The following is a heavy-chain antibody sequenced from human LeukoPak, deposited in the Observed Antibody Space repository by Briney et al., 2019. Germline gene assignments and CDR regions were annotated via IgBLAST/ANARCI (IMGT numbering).Heavy chain of an antibody. Sequence: PSETLSLTCAVSGYSISSGYYWGWIRQPPGKGLEWIGSIYHSGSTYYNPSLKSRVTISVDTSKNQFSLKLSSVTAADTAVYYCARDIGPYYDFWSGYYNHYYYYYMDVWGKGTTVTVSS. CDR3: ARDIGPYYDFWSGYYNHYYYYYMDV. D-gene: IGHD3-3*01. V-gene: IGHV4-38-2*02. CDR2: IYHSGST. CDR1: GYSISSGYY. J-gene: IGHJ6*03.